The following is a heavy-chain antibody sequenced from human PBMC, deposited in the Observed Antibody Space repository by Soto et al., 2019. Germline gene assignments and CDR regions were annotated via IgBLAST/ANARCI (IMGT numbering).Heavy chain of an antibody. CDR1: GFTFDTHC. Sequence: PGGSLRLSCVVSGFTFDTHCMTWVRQAPGKGLEWVANIKQDGSDKYYLDSVKGRFTISRDNAKNSLYLDMNSLRDEDTAVYYCARLYYLDASVYRPLDYWGQGILVTVS. V-gene: IGHV3-7*04. CDR2: IKQDGSDK. CDR3: ARLYYLDASVYRPLDY. J-gene: IGHJ4*02. D-gene: IGHD3-22*01.